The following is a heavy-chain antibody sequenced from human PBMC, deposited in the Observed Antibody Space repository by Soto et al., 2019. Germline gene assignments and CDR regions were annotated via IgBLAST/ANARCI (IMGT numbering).Heavy chain of an antibody. V-gene: IGHV4-39*01. J-gene: IGHJ4*02. CDR3: PRVLAEPRETWFVGFDY. CDR2: MHSSGTT. D-gene: IGHD3-22*01. CDR1: GNSISSYSYY. Sequence: XATLSLTCTVSGNSISSYSYYWGWIRQAPGKVLEWIGTMHSSGTTSYNPSLQSRVTITIDTSKNQLFLALSSVTAADTAIYYCPRVLAEPRETWFVGFDYCGQGSQVTVSS.